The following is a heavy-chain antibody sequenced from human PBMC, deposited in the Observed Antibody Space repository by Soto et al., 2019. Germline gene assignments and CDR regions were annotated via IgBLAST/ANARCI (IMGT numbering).Heavy chain of an antibody. CDR3: ARGILAMRYSYDYNWFDP. D-gene: IGHD5-18*01. Sequence: SETLSLTCAVYGESFSGYYWTWIRQPPGKGLEWIGEIDHSGSTNYNPSLKSRVTMSVDTSKNQFSLKLSSVTAADTAVYYCARGILAMRYSYDYNWFDPWGQGTLVTVSS. CDR1: GESFSGYY. CDR2: IDHSGST. V-gene: IGHV4-34*01. J-gene: IGHJ5*02.